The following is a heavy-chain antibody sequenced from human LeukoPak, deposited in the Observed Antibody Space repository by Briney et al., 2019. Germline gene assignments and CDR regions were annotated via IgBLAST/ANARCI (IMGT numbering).Heavy chain of an antibody. CDR2: IRSKDHGGTT. CDR1: GFTFGDYA. J-gene: IGHJ4*02. Sequence: GGSLRLSCTASGFTFGDYALSWFRQAPGKGLEWLSFIRSKDHGGTTEYAASVKGRFTISRDDSNGIAYLQMNSLIIEDTAVYFCTRGPHYYHGNPHDFWGQGTRVTVSS. D-gene: IGHD4-23*01. V-gene: IGHV3-49*03. CDR3: TRGPHYYHGNPHDF.